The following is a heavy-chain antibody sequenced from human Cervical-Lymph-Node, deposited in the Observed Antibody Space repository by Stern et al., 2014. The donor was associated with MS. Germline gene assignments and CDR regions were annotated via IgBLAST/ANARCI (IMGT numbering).Heavy chain of an antibody. CDR3: ANDLDSSGYYYAIDY. D-gene: IGHD3-22*01. V-gene: IGHV3-9*01. J-gene: IGHJ4*02. CDR2: ISGNSGSK. CDR1: GFKFDEYA. Sequence: EVQLLESGGGLVQPGRSLRLSCAASGFKFDEYAMPWVRQAPGKGLEGVSGISGNSGSKDYADSVKGRFIISRDNAKNSLYLQMNSLRAEDTALYYCANDLDSSGYYYAIDYWGQGTLVTVSS.